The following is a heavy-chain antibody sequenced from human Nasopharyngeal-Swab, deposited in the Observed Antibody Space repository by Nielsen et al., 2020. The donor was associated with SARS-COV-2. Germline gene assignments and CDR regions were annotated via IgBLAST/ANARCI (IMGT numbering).Heavy chain of an antibody. Sequence: GESLKISCATSGFNFNMYSMYWVRQAPGKGLEWVSSISSSSNDIYYGDSVKGRFTISRDNTQKSLYLEMNSLRVEDTAVYYCARLGTESYHYYSLDVWGQGTTVTVSS. J-gene: IGHJ6*02. CDR2: ISSSSNDI. CDR1: GFNFNMYS. V-gene: IGHV3-21*01. CDR3: ARLGTESYHYYSLDV. D-gene: IGHD1-1*01.